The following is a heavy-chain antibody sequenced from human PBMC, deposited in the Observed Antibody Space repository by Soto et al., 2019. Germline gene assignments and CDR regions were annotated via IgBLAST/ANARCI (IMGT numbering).Heavy chain of an antibody. V-gene: IGHV3-30*18. D-gene: IGHD6-13*01. J-gene: IGHJ3*02. CDR3: AKVIAAAPKGDAFDI. CDR2: ISYDGSNK. CDR1: GFTFSSYG. Sequence: GGSLRLSCAASGFTFSSYGMHWVRQAPGKGLEWVAVISYDGSNKYYADSVKGRFTISRDNSKNTLYLQMNSLRAEDKAVYYCAKVIAAAPKGDAFDIWGQGTMVTVSS.